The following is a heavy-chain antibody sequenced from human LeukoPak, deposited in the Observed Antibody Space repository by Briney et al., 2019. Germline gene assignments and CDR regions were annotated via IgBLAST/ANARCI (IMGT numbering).Heavy chain of an antibody. CDR3: ARDSASLRPHKKGFFY. CDR2: INPNSGGT. J-gene: IGHJ4*02. V-gene: IGHV1-2*06. Sequence: ASVKVSCKASGYTFTGYYMHWVRQAPGQGLEWMGRINPNSGGTNYAQKFQGRVTMTRDTSISTAYMELSRLRSDDTAVYYCARDSASLRPHKKGFFYWGQGTLVTVPS. D-gene: IGHD3-3*01. CDR1: GYTFTGYY.